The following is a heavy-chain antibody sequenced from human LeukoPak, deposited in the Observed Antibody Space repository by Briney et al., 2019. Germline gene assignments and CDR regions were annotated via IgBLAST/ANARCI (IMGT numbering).Heavy chain of an antibody. CDR3: ASSTSYDYVWGSPDY. D-gene: IGHD3-16*01. CDR2: INPNSGGT. CDR1: GYTFTGYY. Sequence: ASVKVSCKASGYTFTGYYMHWVRQAPGQGLEWMGWINPNSGGTNYAQKFQGRVTMTRDTSISTAYMELSRLRSDDTAVYYCASSTSYDYVWGSPDYWGQGTLVTVSP. J-gene: IGHJ4*02. V-gene: IGHV1-2*02.